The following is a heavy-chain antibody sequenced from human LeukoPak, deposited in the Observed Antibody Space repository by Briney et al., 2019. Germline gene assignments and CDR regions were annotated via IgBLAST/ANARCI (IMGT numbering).Heavy chain of an antibody. CDR1: GGSISSYY. V-gene: IGHV4-4*07. J-gene: IGHJ5*02. CDR3: ARDLPYSSGWYEGNWFDP. D-gene: IGHD6-19*01. CDR2: IYTSGST. Sequence: PSETLSLTCTVSGGSISSYYWSWIRQPAGKGLEWIGRIYTSGSTNYNPSLKSRVTISVDKSKNQLSLKLSSVTAADTAVYYCARDLPYSSGWYEGNWFDPWGQGTLVTVSS.